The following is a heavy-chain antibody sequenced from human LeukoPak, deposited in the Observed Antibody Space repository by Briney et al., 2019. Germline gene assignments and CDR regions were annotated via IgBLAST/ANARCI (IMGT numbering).Heavy chain of an antibody. Sequence: GGSLRLSRAASGFTFSDYILDWVRQAPGKGLEWVGRIRRGANSYTTEYAASGKGRFTISRDDSKNSLYLHMNSLKTEDTAVYHCSRDGGEGGNSAFDIWGQGTMVTVSS. J-gene: IGHJ3*02. CDR3: SRDGGEGGNSAFDI. CDR2: IRRGANSYTT. D-gene: IGHD3-16*01. CDR1: GFTFSDYI. V-gene: IGHV3-72*01.